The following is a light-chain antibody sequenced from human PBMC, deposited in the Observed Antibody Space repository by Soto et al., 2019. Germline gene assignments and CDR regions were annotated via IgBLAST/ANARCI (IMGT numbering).Light chain of an antibody. CDR3: QQFDTLPPA. CDR1: QDISKY. Sequence: IQMTQSPSSLSASVGDRVTITCPASQDISKYLNWYQLQPGKAPRLLIYDAANVDAGVPSRFSGSGSGTDFTLTISNLQPEDIATYFGQQFDTLPPAFGQGTKREIK. V-gene: IGKV1-33*01. J-gene: IGKJ2*01. CDR2: DAA.